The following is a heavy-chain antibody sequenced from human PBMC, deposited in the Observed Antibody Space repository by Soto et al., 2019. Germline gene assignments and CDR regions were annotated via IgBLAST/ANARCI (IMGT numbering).Heavy chain of an antibody. J-gene: IGHJ4*02. D-gene: IGHD6-6*01. CDR3: ATAGYVRDYSSSFPVAQFDY. V-gene: IGHV3-30-3*01. CDR1: GFTFSSYA. Sequence: QVQLVESGGGVVQPGRSLRLSCAASGFTFSSYAMHWVRQAPGKGLEWVAVISYDGSNKYYADSVKGRFTISRDNSKNTLYLQMNSLRAEDTAVYYCATAGYVRDYSSSFPVAQFDYWGQGTLVTVSS. CDR2: ISYDGSNK.